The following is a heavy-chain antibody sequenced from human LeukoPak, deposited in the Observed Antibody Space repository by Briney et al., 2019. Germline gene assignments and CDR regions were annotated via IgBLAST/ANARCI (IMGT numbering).Heavy chain of an antibody. V-gene: IGHV3-23*01. CDR1: GFTFGDYA. CDR3: AKPVIAVAGTTYYFDY. J-gene: IGHJ4*02. CDR2: ISGSGGST. Sequence: GGSLRLSCAASGFTFGDYAMHWVRQAPGKGLEWVSAISGSGGSTYYADSVKGRFTISRDNSKNTLYLQMNSLRAEDTAVYYCAKPVIAVAGTTYYFDYWGQGTLVTVSS. D-gene: IGHD6-19*01.